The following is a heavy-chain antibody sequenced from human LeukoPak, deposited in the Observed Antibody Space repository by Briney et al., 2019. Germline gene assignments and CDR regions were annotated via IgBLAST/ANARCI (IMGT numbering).Heavy chain of an antibody. D-gene: IGHD1-26*01. J-gene: IGHJ4*02. CDR2: ISYDGSNK. Sequence: GRSLRLSCAASGFTFSSYAMHWVRQAPGKGLEWVAVISYDGSNKYYADSVKGRFTISRDNSKNTLYLQMNSLRAEDTAVHYCAREVRGTFDYWGQGTLVTVSS. CDR3: AREVRGTFDY. CDR1: GFTFSSYA. V-gene: IGHV3-30*04.